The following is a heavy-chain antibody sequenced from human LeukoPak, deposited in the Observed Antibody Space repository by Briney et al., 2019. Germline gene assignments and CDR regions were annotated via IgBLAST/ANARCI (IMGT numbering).Heavy chain of an antibody. CDR1: GFTVSSNY. D-gene: IGHD2-21*02. CDR3: AKEWQYCGGDCYDAFDI. Sequence: SGGSLRLSCAASGFTVSSNYMSWVRQAPGKGLEWVSAISGSGGSTYYADSVKGRFTISRDNSKNTLYLQMNSLRAEDTAVYYCAKEWQYCGGDCYDAFDIWGQGTMVTVSS. J-gene: IGHJ3*02. V-gene: IGHV3-23*01. CDR2: ISGSGGST.